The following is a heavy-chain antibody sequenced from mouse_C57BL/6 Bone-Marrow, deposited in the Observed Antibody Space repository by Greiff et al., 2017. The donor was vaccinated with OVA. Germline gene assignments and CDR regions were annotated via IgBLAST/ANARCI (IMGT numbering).Heavy chain of an antibody. CDR2: ISSGSSTI. V-gene: IGHV5-17*01. CDR1: GFTFSDYG. CDR3: ARSLGRTDFDY. J-gene: IGHJ2*01. Sequence: EVQLVESGGGLVKPGGSLKLSCAASGFTFSDYGMHWVRQAPEKGLEWVAYISSGSSTIYYAATVKGRFTISRDNAKNTLFLQMTSLRSEDTAMYYCARSLGRTDFDYWGQGTTLTVSS. D-gene: IGHD4-1*01.